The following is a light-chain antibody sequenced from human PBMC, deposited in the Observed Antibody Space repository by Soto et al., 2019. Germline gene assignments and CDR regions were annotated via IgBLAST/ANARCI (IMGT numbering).Light chain of an antibody. CDR3: HQCGSSTRT. CDR1: QSVSSTS. CDR2: GAS. V-gene: IGKV3-20*01. J-gene: IGKJ1*01. Sequence: LLTQSPRHLPLSPGARATLSCTASQSVSSTSLAWYQQKPGEAPSLLIYGASSRATGIPERFSGSVSGTDSTITISRLEPEDAAVYYCHQCGSSTRTFGQGTKVDI.